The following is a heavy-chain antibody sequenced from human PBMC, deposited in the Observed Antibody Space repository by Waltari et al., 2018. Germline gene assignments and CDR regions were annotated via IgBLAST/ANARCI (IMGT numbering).Heavy chain of an antibody. CDR3: ARDLLGWELRSPLEI. V-gene: IGHV3-30*03. Sequence: QEQLVESGGGVVQPGRSLRLSCAASGFIFSSYGMHWVRQTPGKGLEWVSFRSFDGDNKYYADSVKGRFTISRDNFNNMLYMQMNSLRAEDTADYYCARDLLGWELRSPLEIWGQGTMVTVSS. CDR1: GFIFSSYG. D-gene: IGHD1-26*01. CDR2: RSFDGDNK. J-gene: IGHJ3*02.